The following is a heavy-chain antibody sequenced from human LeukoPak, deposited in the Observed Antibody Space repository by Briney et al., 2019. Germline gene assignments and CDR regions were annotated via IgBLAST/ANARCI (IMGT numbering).Heavy chain of an antibody. Sequence: GESLKISCKGSGYSFTSYWIGWVRQMPGQGLEWMGIIYPGDSDTRYSPSFQGQVTISDDKSISTAYLQWSSLKASDTAMYYCARRIVLMVYAHHSNYFDYWGQGTLVTVSS. J-gene: IGHJ4*02. CDR3: ARRIVLMVYAHHSNYFDY. D-gene: IGHD2-8*01. CDR1: GYSFTSYW. CDR2: IYPGDSDT. V-gene: IGHV5-51*01.